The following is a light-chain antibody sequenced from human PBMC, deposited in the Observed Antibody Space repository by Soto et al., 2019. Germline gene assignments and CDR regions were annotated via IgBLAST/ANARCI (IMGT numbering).Light chain of an antibody. J-gene: IGLJ1*01. CDR2: EVT. V-gene: IGLV2-14*01. CDR3: SSYTDSSNYV. CDR1: RSDVGAYNY. Sequence: QSVLTQPASVSGSPGQSIAISCTGTRSDVGAYNYVSWYQQHPGKAPKLMISEVTSRPSGVSDRFSGSKSGNTASLTISGLQAEDEADYYCSSYTDSSNYVFGTGTKVTVL.